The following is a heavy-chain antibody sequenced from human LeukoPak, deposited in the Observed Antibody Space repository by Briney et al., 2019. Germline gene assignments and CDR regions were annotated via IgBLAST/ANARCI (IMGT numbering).Heavy chain of an antibody. V-gene: IGHV3-30-3*01. J-gene: IGHJ4*02. D-gene: IGHD1-26*01. CDR2: ISYDGSNK. CDR3: ARIIVGALWDDY. Sequence: GGSLRLSCAASGFTFSSYAMHWVRQAPGKGLEWVAVISYDGSNKYYADSVKGRFTISRDNSKNTLYLQMNSLRAEDTAVYYCARIIVGALWDDYWGQGTLVTVSS. CDR1: GFTFSSYA.